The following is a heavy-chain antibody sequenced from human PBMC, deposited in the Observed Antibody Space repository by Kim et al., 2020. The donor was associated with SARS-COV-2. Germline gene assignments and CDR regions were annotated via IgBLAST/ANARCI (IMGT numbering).Heavy chain of an antibody. CDR1: GFTFDRYW. J-gene: IGHJ3*01. Sequence: GGSLRLSCAASGFTFDRYWMRWVRQAPGKRLEWVADLKQDGSAKNYVDAVKGRFTISRDNAKNSVYLQMNSLRVEDTAMYYCARGGEYAFDVWGQGTMVTVSS. V-gene: IGHV3-7*01. CDR2: LKQDGSAK. CDR3: ARGGEYAFDV.